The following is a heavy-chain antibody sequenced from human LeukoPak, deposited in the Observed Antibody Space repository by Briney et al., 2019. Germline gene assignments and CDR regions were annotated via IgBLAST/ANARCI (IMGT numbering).Heavy chain of an antibody. Sequence: PGGSLRLSCAASGFTFSSYSMNWVRQAPGKGLEWVSSISSSSSYIYYADSVKGRFTISRDNAKNSLYLQMNSLRAEDTAVYYCARVNSEQFGFDYWGQGSLVTVSS. V-gene: IGHV3-21*01. D-gene: IGHD2/OR15-2a*01. J-gene: IGHJ4*02. CDR1: GFTFSSYS. CDR2: ISSSSSYI. CDR3: ARVNSEQFGFDY.